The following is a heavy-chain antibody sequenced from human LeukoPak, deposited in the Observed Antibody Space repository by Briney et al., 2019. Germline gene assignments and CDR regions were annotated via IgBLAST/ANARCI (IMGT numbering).Heavy chain of an antibody. CDR2: IYTSGST. D-gene: IGHD3-3*01. CDR3: ARGDFWSGYLFDY. J-gene: IGHJ4*02. Sequence: SETLSLTCTVSRYSISSGSYYWSWIRQPAGKGLEWIGRIYTSGSTNYNPSLKSRVTMSIDTSKKQFSLNLSSVTAADTAVYYCARGDFWSGYLFDYWGQGTLVTVSS. V-gene: IGHV4-61*02. CDR1: RYSISSGSYY.